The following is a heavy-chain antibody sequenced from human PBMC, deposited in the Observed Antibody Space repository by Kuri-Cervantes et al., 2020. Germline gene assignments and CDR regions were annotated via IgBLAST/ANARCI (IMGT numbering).Heavy chain of an antibody. D-gene: IGHD3-10*01. CDR2: IWYDGSNK. V-gene: IGHV3-33*01. J-gene: IGHJ6*02. CDR3: ARGRYYYGSGSYYKDYGMDV. Sequence: GGSLRLSCAASGFTFSSYGMHWVRQAPGKGLEWVAVIWYDGSNKYYADSVKGRSTISRDNSKNTLYLQMNSLRAEDTAVYYCARGRYYYGSGSYYKDYGMDVWGQGTTVTVSS. CDR1: GFTFSSYG.